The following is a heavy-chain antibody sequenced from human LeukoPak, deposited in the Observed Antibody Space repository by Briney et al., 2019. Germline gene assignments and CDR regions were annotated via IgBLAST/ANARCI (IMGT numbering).Heavy chain of an antibody. CDR2: ISSDGSGT. V-gene: IGHV3-74*01. CDR3: ARDRDDFWSLAYYYYMDV. Sequence: GGSLRLPCATSGFTFSSFWMHWVRQTPGKGLVWVSRISSDGSGTTYADSVKGRFTISRDNAKNTLYLQMNSLRVEDTAVYYCARDRDDFWSLAYYYYMDVWGKGTTVTVSS. CDR1: GFTFSSFW. J-gene: IGHJ6*03. D-gene: IGHD3-3*01.